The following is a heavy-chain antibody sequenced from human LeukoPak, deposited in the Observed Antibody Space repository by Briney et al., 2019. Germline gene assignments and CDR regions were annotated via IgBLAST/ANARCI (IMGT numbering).Heavy chain of an antibody. V-gene: IGHV3-21*01. CDR3: ARDLGSSLVDP. D-gene: IGHD6-13*01. Sequence: GGSLRLSCAASGFTFSSCAMSWVRQAPGKGLEWVSSISSSSSYIYYADSVKGRFTISRDNAKNSLYLQMNSLRAEDTAVYYCARDLGSSLVDPWGQGTLVTVSS. J-gene: IGHJ5*02. CDR1: GFTFSSCA. CDR2: ISSSSSYI.